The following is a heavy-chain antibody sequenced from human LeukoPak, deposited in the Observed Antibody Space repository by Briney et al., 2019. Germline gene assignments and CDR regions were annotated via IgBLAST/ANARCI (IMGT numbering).Heavy chain of an antibody. J-gene: IGHJ5*02. CDR3: ARGGGTVTTDWFDP. V-gene: IGHV3-74*01. CDR1: GFTFSSYW. D-gene: IGHD4-17*01. Sequence: PGGSLRLSCAASGFTFSSYWMHWVRQAPGKGLVWVSRINSDGSSTSYADSVKGRFTISRGNAKNTLYLQMNSLRAEDTAVYYCARGGGTVTTDWFDPWGQGTLVTVSS. CDR2: INSDGSST.